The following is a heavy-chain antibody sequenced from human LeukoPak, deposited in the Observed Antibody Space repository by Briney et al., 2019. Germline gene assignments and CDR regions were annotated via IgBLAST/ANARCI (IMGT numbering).Heavy chain of an antibody. D-gene: IGHD6-13*01. CDR1: GGTFSSYA. CDR2: ISAYNGNT. J-gene: IGHJ4*02. CDR3: ASGSSWYFDY. V-gene: IGHV1-18*01. Sequence: ASVKVSCKASGGTFSSYAISWVRQAPGQGLEWMGWISAYNGNTNYAQKLQGRVTMTTDTSTSTAYMELRSLRSDDTAVYYCASGSSWYFDYWGQGTLVTVSS.